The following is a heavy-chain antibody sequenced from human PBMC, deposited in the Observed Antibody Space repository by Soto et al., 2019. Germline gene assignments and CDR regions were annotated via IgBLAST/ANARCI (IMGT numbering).Heavy chain of an antibody. CDR3: RLGDGGDWFDP. CDR1: GFTFSSYA. J-gene: IGHJ5*02. V-gene: IGHV3-30-3*01. D-gene: IGHD3-16*01. CDR2: ISYDGSNK. Sequence: QVQLVESGGGVVQPGRSLRLSCAASGFTFSSYAMHWVRQAPGKGLEWVAVISYDGSNKYYADSVKGRFTISRDNSKNTLYLQMNSLRAEDTAVYYCRLGDGGDWFDPWGQGTLVTVSS.